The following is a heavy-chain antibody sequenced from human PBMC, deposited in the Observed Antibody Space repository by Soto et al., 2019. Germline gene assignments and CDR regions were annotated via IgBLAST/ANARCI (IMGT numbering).Heavy chain of an antibody. CDR1: GFTFSSYG. CDR2: ISYDGSNK. CDR3: AKDRSYYDFWSGYYKSRYYYGMDV. D-gene: IGHD3-3*01. V-gene: IGHV3-30*18. Sequence: LSLTCAASGFTFSSYGMHWVRQAPGKGLEWVAVISYDGSNKYYADSVKGRFTISRDNSKNTLYLQMNSLRAEDTAVYYCAKDRSYYDFWSGYYKSRYYYGMDVWGQGTTVTVSS. J-gene: IGHJ6*02.